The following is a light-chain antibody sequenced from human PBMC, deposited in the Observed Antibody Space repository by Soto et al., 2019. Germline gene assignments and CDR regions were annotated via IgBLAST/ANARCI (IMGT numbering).Light chain of an antibody. J-gene: IGLJ1*01. CDR1: NSNIGAGYD. V-gene: IGLV1-40*01. CDR3: QSYDSSLSGLYV. Sequence: QSELTQPPSVSGAPGQRVTISCTGSNSNIGAGYDVHWYQHLPGTAPKLLIYGDINRPSGVPDRFSGSKSGTSASLAITGLQAEDEADYYCQSYDSSLSGLYVFGTGTKLTVL. CDR2: GDI.